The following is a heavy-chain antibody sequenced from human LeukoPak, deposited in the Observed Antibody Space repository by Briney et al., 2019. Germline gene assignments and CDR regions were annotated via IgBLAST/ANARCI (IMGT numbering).Heavy chain of an antibody. V-gene: IGHV1-69*05. J-gene: IGHJ6*03. D-gene: IGHD6-6*01. Sequence: GSSVKVSCKASGGTFSSYAISWVRQAPGQGLEWMGRIIPIFGTASYAQKFQGRVTITTDESTSTAYMGLSSLRSEDTAVYYCATPYSSSSVAPMDVWGKGTTVTVSS. CDR3: ATPYSSSSVAPMDV. CDR2: IIPIFGTA. CDR1: GGTFSSYA.